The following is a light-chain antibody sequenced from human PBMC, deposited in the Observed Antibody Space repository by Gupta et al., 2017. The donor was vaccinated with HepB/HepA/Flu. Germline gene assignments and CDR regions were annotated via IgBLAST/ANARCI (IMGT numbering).Light chain of an antibody. V-gene: IGKV1-9*01. CDR3: QQLNSYPRT. J-gene: IGKJ1*01. Sequence: DIQLTQSPSFLSASVGDRVTITCRASQGITSYLAWYQQKPGKAPKLLIYGASTLQSWVPSRFSGSGSGTEFTLTISSLQPEDFATYHCQQLNSYPRTFGQGTKVEI. CDR2: GAS. CDR1: QGITSY.